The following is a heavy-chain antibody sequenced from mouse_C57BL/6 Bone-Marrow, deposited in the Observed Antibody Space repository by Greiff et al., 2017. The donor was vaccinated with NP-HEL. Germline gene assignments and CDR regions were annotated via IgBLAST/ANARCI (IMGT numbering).Heavy chain of an antibody. J-gene: IGHJ3*01. CDR3: ARHPYYSNSGLAY. Sequence: QVQLQQSGAELARPGASVKMSCKASGYTFTSYTMHWVKQRPGQGLEWIGYINPSSGYTKYNQKFKDKATLTADKSSSTAYMQLSSLTSADSAVYYCARHPYYSNSGLAYWGQGTLVTVSA. V-gene: IGHV1-4*01. CDR2: INPSSGYT. CDR1: GYTFTSYT. D-gene: IGHD2-5*01.